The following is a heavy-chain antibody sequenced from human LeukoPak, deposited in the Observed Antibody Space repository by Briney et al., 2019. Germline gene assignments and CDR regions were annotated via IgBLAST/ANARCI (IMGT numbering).Heavy chain of an antibody. CDR1: GFTFSSYW. D-gene: IGHD3-10*01. Sequence: GGSLRLSCAASGFTFSSYWMSWVRQAPGKGLEWVANIKQDGSEKYYVDSVKGRFTISRDNAKNSLYLQMNSLRAEDTAVYYCARVAWEWARRYYYGSGSYLTYYFDYWGQGTLVTVSS. V-gene: IGHV3-7*01. J-gene: IGHJ4*02. CDR2: IKQDGSEK. CDR3: ARVAWEWARRYYYGSGSYLTYYFDY.